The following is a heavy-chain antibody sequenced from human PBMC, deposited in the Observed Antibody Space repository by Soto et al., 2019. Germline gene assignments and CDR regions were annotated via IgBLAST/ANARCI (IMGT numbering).Heavy chain of an antibody. Sequence: PGESLKISCKGSGYSFTSYWIGWVRQMPGKGLEWMGIIYPGDSDTRYSPSFQGQVTISADKSISTAYLQWSSLKASDTAMYYCARGQTEYYDDSSGYYPTYWFDPWGQGNLVTFSS. D-gene: IGHD3-22*01. CDR1: GYSFTSYW. J-gene: IGHJ5*02. CDR2: IYPGDSDT. CDR3: ARGQTEYYDDSSGYYPTYWFDP. V-gene: IGHV5-51*01.